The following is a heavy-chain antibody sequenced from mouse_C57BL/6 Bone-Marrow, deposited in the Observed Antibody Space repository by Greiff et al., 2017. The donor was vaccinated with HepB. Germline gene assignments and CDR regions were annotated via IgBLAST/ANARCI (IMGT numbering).Heavy chain of an antibody. Sequence: EVMLVESGGGLVKPGGSLKLSCAASGFTFSSYAISWVRQTPEKRLEWVATISDGGSYIYYPDNVKGRFTISRDNAKNNLYLQMSHLKSEDTAMYYCARGKIYVDDWGQGTTLTVSS. CDR2: ISDGGSYI. CDR1: GFTFSSYA. J-gene: IGHJ2*01. V-gene: IGHV5-4*03. CDR3: ARGKIYVDD.